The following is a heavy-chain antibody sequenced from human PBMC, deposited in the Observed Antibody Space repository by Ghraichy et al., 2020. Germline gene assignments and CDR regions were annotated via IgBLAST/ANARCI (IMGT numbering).Heavy chain of an antibody. CDR1: GFTFSSFA. J-gene: IGHJ3*02. CDR3: AKTVPQGYAFDI. V-gene: IGHV3-23*01. CDR2: IRYNGVDT. D-gene: IGHD2-21*02. Sequence: LSLTCAASGFTFSSFAMSWVRQVPGKGLEWVSIIRYNGVDTYYADSVKGRCTISSDNSKNTLYLQMNSLTADDTAVYYCAKTVPQGYAFDIWGQGTMVTVSS.